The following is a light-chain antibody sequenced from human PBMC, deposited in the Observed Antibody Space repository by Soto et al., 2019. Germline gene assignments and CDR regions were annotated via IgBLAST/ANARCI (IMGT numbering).Light chain of an antibody. CDR1: QSVSVNY. J-gene: IGKJ5*01. V-gene: IGKV3-20*01. CDR2: AVS. CDR3: QQYGGSPPIT. Sequence: EIVLTQSPGTLSLSPGERATLSCRASQSVSVNYLAWYQQKPGQAPRLLIYAVSSRAAGIPDRFSGSGSATDFTLTISRLEPEDFAAYYCQQYGGSPPITFGQGTRLEI.